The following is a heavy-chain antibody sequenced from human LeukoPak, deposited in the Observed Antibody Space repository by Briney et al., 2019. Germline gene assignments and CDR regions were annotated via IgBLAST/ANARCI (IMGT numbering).Heavy chain of an antibody. V-gene: IGHV4-39*01. J-gene: IGHJ6*03. D-gene: IGHD2-2*01. CDR3: ARSSSTRLGDYYYYMDV. Sequence: SETLSLTCTVSDGSISSSNYYWGWIRQPPGKGLEWIGSIYYSGSTYYNPSLKSRVTIPVDTSKNQFSLKLSSVTAADTAVYYCARSSSTRLGDYYYYMDVWGKGTTVTVSS. CDR1: DGSISSSNYY. CDR2: IYYSGST.